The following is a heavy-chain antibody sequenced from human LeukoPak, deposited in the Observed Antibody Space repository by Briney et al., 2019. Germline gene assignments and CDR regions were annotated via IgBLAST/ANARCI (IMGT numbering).Heavy chain of an antibody. D-gene: IGHD1-26*01. J-gene: IGHJ3*02. Sequence: SETLSLTCTVSGGSISSYYWSWIRQPRGKGLEGIGYIYYSGSTNYNPSLKSRVTISVDTSKNQFSLKLSSVAAADTAVYYCARAPLVGAEEDAFDIWGQGTMVTVSS. CDR3: ARAPLVGAEEDAFDI. CDR2: IYYSGST. V-gene: IGHV4-59*01. CDR1: GGSISSYY.